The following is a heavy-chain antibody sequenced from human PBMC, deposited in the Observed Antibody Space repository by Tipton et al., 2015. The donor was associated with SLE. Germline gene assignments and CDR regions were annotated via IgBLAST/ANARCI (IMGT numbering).Heavy chain of an antibody. J-gene: IGHJ4*02. D-gene: IGHD1-26*01. V-gene: IGHV4-59*08. Sequence: TLSLTCTVSSGAISNYYWSWIRQPPGKGLEWIGYIYYTGSTNYNPSLKSRVTISVDTSKNQFSLKLSSVTAADTAVFYCARRNPDSGSFHFDYWGQGTLVTVSS. CDR2: IYYTGST. CDR1: SGAISNYY. CDR3: ARRNPDSGSFHFDY.